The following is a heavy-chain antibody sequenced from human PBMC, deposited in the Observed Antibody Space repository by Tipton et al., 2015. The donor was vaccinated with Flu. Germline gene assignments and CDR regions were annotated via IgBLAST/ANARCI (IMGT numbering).Heavy chain of an antibody. CDR3: VRQNCGGDCYPDS. Sequence: VQLVQSGAEVKKPGESLKISCKASGYSFTTYWIAWMRQMPGKGLECMGIIFPGDSDAKYSPSFQGHVTFSADKSVSTAYLQWTSLKASDTAIYFCVRQNCGGDCYPDSWGQGTLVTVSS. CDR2: IFPGDSDA. J-gene: IGHJ4*02. V-gene: IGHV5-51*01. CDR1: GYSFTTYW. D-gene: IGHD2-21*02.